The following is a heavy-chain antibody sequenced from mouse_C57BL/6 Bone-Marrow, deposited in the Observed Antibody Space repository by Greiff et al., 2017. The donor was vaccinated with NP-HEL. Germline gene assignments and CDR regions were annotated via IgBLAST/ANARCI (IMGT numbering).Heavy chain of an antibody. J-gene: IGHJ3*01. Sequence: EVKLMESGAELVRPGASVKLSCTASGFNIKDDYMHWVKQRPEQGLEWIGWIDPENGDTEYASKFQGKATITADTSSNTAYLQLSSLTSEDTAVYYCTTSYRVWFAYWGQGTLVTVSA. CDR1: GFNIKDDY. V-gene: IGHV14-4*01. CDR2: IDPENGDT. CDR3: TTSYRVWFAY. D-gene: IGHD2-10*01.